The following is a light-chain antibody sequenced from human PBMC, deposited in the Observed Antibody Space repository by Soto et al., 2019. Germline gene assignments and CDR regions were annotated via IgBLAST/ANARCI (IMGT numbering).Light chain of an antibody. CDR3: LVWDNSGDRYV. Sequence: SYELTQPPSVSVAPGPTARITCGGNDIGSKSVHWYQQKPGQAPVVVVYEDYDRPSGIPERFSGSNSGNTATLTITRVEAGDEADDYCLVWDNSGDRYVFGTGTKVTVL. CDR1: DIGSKS. CDR2: EDY. J-gene: IGLJ1*01. V-gene: IGLV3-21*02.